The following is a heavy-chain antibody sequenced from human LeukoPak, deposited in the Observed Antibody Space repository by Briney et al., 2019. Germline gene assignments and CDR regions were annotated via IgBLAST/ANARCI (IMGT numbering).Heavy chain of an antibody. Sequence: SETLSLTCTVSGGSISSYYWSWIRQPPGKGLEWIGYMYYSGSTNYNPSLKSRVTISVDTSKSQFSLKLSSVTAADTAVYYCAREDYSYGLDYWGQGTLVTVSS. CDR3: AREDYSYGLDY. V-gene: IGHV4-59*01. CDR2: MYYSGST. J-gene: IGHJ4*02. CDR1: GGSISSYY. D-gene: IGHD5-18*01.